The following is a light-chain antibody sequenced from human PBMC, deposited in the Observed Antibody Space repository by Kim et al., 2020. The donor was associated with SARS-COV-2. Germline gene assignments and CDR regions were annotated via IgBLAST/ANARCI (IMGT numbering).Light chain of an antibody. J-gene: IGLJ2*01. Sequence: QKVTISCAGNTPNIGINYVYWYQHLPGPAPKLVIFDDNRRPSGIPDRFSASKSGTSATLDIFGLQTEDEAHYYCGAWDNTLSVGVFGGGTQLTV. CDR2: DDN. CDR3: GAWDNTLSVGV. V-gene: IGLV1-51*01. CDR1: TPNIGINY.